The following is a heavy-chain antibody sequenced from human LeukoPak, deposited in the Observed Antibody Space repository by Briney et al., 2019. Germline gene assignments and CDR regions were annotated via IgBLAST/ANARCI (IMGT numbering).Heavy chain of an antibody. J-gene: IGHJ3*02. CDR2: IYYSGST. CDR3: ARLEGSSGSDAFDI. CDR1: GGSISSSSYY. V-gene: IGHV4-39*01. Sequence: SETLSLTCTVSGGSISSSSYYWGWIRQPPGKGLESIGSIYYSGSTYYNPSLKSRVTISVDTSKNQFSLKLSSVTAADTAGYYCARLEGSSGSDAFDIWGQGTMVTVSS. D-gene: IGHD3-22*01.